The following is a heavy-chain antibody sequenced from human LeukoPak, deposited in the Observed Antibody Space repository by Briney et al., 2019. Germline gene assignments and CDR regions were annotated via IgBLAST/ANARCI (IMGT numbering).Heavy chain of an antibody. CDR3: ARGRGITIFGVVITRYYYGMDV. V-gene: IGHV4-34*01. Sequence: SETLSLTCAVYGGSFSGYYWSWIRQPPGKRLEWIGEINHSGSTNYNPSLKSRVTISVDTSKNQFSLKLSSVTAADTAVYYCARGRGITIFGVVITRYYYGMDVWGQGTTVTVSS. CDR1: GGSFSGYY. CDR2: INHSGST. D-gene: IGHD3-3*01. J-gene: IGHJ6*02.